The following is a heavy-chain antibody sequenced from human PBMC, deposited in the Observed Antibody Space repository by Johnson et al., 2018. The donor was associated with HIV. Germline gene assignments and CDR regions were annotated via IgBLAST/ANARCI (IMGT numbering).Heavy chain of an antibody. V-gene: IGHV3-66*01. CDR3: ASSSPCGGSPLDGFDV. J-gene: IGHJ3*01. D-gene: IGHD6-25*01. Sequence: VQLVESGGGLVQPGGSLRLSCAASGFTFSDNYMSWIRQAPGKGLEWVSVIYSGGSTYYADSVKGRFTISRDTSKNTLYLQMNSLRAEDTAVYYGASSSPCGGSPLDGFDVWGQGTMVTVSS. CDR2: IYSGGST. CDR1: GFTFSDNY.